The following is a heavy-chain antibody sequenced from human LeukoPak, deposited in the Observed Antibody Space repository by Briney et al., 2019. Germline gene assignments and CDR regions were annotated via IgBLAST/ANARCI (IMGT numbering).Heavy chain of an antibody. CDR2: ISGSGGST. V-gene: IGHV3-23*01. J-gene: IGHJ4*02. CDR1: GFTFSSYW. D-gene: IGHD6-13*01. Sequence: GGSLRLSCAASGFTFSSYWMSWVRQAPGKGLEWVSAISGSGGSTYYADSVKGRFTISRDNSKNTLYLQMNSLRAEDTAVYYCAKDGGQQLVFWYWGQGTLVTVSS. CDR3: AKDGGQQLVFWY.